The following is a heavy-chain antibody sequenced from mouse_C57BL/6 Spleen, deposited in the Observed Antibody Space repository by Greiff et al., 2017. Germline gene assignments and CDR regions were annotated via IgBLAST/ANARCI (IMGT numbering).Heavy chain of an antibody. D-gene: IGHD2-4*01. J-gene: IGHJ3*01. Sequence: QVQLQQPGAELVKPGASVKMSCKASGYTFTSYWITWVKQRPGQGLEWIGDIYPGSGSTNYNEKFKSKATLTVDTSSSTAYMQLSSLTSEDSAVYDCARANYDEEAWFAYWGQGTLVTVSA. V-gene: IGHV1-55*01. CDR1: GYTFTSYW. CDR2: IYPGSGST. CDR3: ARANYDEEAWFAY.